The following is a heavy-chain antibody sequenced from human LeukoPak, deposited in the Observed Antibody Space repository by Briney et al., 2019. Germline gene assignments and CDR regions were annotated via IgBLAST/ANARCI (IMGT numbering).Heavy chain of an antibody. CDR2: IYYTGTT. V-gene: IGHV4-39*02. CDR3: ATMGDFGVILHTDF. Sequence: SETLSLTCTVSGTSMSSSRYYWGWIRQPPGKGLEWIGSIYYTGTTYYNPSLKSRVTISVDTSQNHFSLKMSSVPAADTAVYYCATMGDFGVILHTDFGGQGTMVTVSS. J-gene: IGHJ3*01. D-gene: IGHD3-3*01. CDR1: GTSMSSSRYY.